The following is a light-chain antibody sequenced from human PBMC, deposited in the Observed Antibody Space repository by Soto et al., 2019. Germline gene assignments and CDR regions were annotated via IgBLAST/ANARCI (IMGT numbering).Light chain of an antibody. J-gene: IGKJ2*01. CDR1: QSSLYSYGYTY. CDR3: MQALQTPYT. CDR2: LVS. Sequence: DIVMTQSPLSLSVTPGEPASISCRSSQSSLYSYGYTYLHWYVQKPGQSPQFLIYLVSNRASGVPDRFSGSGSGTDFTLKISRVEAEDVGVYYCMQALQTPYTFGQGTKLEIK. V-gene: IGKV2-28*01.